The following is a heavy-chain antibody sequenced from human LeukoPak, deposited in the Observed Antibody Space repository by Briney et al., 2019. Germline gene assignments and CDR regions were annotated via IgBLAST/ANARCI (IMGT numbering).Heavy chain of an antibody. D-gene: IGHD3-22*01. V-gene: IGHV3-48*04. Sequence: GGSLRLSCAASGFTFSSYSMNWVRQAPGKGLEWVSYISSSSSTIYYADSMKGRFTISRDNAKNSLYLQMNSLRAEDTAVYYCARLTYYYDSSGSPDVWGKGTTVTVSS. CDR2: ISSSSSTI. CDR3: ARLTYYYDSSGSPDV. CDR1: GFTFSSYS. J-gene: IGHJ6*04.